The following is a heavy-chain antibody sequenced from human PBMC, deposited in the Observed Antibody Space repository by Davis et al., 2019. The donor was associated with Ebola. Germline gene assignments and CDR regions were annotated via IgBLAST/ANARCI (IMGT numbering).Heavy chain of an antibody. J-gene: IGHJ4*02. Sequence: GESLKISCAASGFTFSAYSMNWVRQAPGKGLEWVSAISGSGGSTYYADSVKGRFTISRDNSKNTLYLQMNSLRAEDTAVYYCAREGGIAAAGGDYWGQGTLVTVSS. CDR3: AREGGIAAAGGDY. D-gene: IGHD6-13*01. V-gene: IGHV3-23*01. CDR2: ISGSGGST. CDR1: GFTFSAYS.